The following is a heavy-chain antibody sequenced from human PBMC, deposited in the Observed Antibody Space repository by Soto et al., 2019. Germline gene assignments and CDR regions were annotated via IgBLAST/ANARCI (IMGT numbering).Heavy chain of an antibody. J-gene: IGHJ4*02. CDR2: ISGSGGST. V-gene: IGHV3-23*01. CDR3: AERPLKIEGSYFDY. CDR1: GFTFTNYP. Sequence: EVQVLDSGGGLVQPGGSLRLSCAASGFTFTNYPMAWVLQAPTKGLEWVSTISGSGGSTFYADCVKGRFTISIDNSKNTVYLQINNLRAEPTAVYYCAERPLKIEGSYFDYWGQGTLVTVSS. D-gene: IGHD3-10*01.